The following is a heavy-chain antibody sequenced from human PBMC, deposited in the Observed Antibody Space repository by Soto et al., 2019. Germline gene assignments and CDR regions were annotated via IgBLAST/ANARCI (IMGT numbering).Heavy chain of an antibody. CDR3: ARDSGPFDY. Sequence: QVQLVESGGGVVQPGRSLRLSCAASGFTFSVYGIHWVRQAPGKGLEWVAVIWSDGSHKYYADSVKGRFSISRDNSKNTLYLQMNSLRVEDTAVYYCARDSGPFDYWGQGTLVTVSS. D-gene: IGHD2-8*02. V-gene: IGHV3-33*01. J-gene: IGHJ4*02. CDR1: GFTFSVYG. CDR2: IWSDGSHK.